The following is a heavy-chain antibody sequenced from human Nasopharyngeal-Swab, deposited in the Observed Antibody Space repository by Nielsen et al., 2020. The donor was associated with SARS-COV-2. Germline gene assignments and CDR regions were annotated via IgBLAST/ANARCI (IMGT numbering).Heavy chain of an antibody. CDR2: INHSGST. D-gene: IGHD3-3*01. J-gene: IGHJ5*02. Sequence: SETLSLTCAVYGGSFSGYYWSWIRQPPGKGLEWIGEINHSGSTNYNPPLKSRVTISVDTSKNQFSLKLSSVTAADTALYYCARSLRITIFGVVIISRWFDPWGQGTLVTVSS. CDR3: ARSLRITIFGVVIISRWFDP. CDR1: GGSFSGYY. V-gene: IGHV4-34*01.